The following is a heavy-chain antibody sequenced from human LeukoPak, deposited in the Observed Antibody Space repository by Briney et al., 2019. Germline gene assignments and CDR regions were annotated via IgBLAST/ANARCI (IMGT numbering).Heavy chain of an antibody. V-gene: IGHV4-61*01. Sequence: SETLSLTCTVPGGSVSSGSYYWSWIRQPPGKGLEWIGYIYYSGSTNYNPSLKSRVTISVDTSKNQFSLKLSSVTAADTAVYYCARGSVDIVATTGFDYWGQGTLVTVSS. CDR2: IYYSGST. D-gene: IGHD5-12*01. CDR1: GGSVSSGSYY. J-gene: IGHJ4*02. CDR3: ARGSVDIVATTGFDY.